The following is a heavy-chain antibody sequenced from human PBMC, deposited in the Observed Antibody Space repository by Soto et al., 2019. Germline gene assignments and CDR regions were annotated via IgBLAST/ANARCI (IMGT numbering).Heavy chain of an antibody. D-gene: IGHD1-26*01. CDR2: IYYSGST. V-gene: IGHV4-39*01. CDR3: ARFTDGFIVCASRTPSDPI. CDR1: GGSISSSSYY. Sequence: QLQLQESGPGLVKPSETLSLTCTVSGGSISSSSYYWGWIRQPPGKGLEWIGSIYYSGSTYYNPSLKSRLTISGDTSKNQFSLKLSAVAAADTAVYYCARFTDGFIVCASRTPSDPIWGQGTPVTGSS. J-gene: IGHJ4*03.